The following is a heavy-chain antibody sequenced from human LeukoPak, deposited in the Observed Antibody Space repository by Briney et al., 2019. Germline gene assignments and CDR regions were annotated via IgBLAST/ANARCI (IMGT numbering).Heavy chain of an antibody. CDR3: ARDLYYYDSSGYSGGY. D-gene: IGHD3-22*01. V-gene: IGHV1-18*01. CDR1: GYTFTSYG. Sequence: ASVKVSCKASGYTFTSYGISWVRQAPGQGLEWMGWISAYNGNTNYAQKLQGRVTMTTDTSTSTAYMELRSLRSDDTAVYYCARDLYYYDSSGYSGGYWGQGTLVTVSS. CDR2: ISAYNGNT. J-gene: IGHJ4*02.